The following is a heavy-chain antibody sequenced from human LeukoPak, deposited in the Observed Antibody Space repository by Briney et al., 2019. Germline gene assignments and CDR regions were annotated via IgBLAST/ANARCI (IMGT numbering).Heavy chain of an antibody. Sequence: SETLSLTCTVSGYSISSGYYWGWIRQPPGKGLEWIGSIYHSGSTYYNPSLKSRVTISVDTSKNQFSLKLSSVTAADTAVYYCAREQLWFFDYWGQGTLVTVSS. J-gene: IGHJ4*02. CDR2: IYHSGST. CDR1: GYSISSGYY. CDR3: AREQLWFFDY. D-gene: IGHD5-18*01. V-gene: IGHV4-38-2*02.